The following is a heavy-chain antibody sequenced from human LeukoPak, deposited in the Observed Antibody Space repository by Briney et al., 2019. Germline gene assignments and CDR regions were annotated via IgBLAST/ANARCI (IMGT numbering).Heavy chain of an antibody. J-gene: IGHJ4*02. Sequence: SETLSLTCTVSGGSISSSSYYWAWIRQPPGKGLQRIGSIYYSGSSYYNPSLKSRVTISVDTSKNQFSLKLSSVTAADTAVYYCARRNYYDSSGYYYEDYWGQGTLVTVSS. CDR2: IYYSGSS. CDR1: GGSISSSSYY. D-gene: IGHD3-22*01. V-gene: IGHV4-39*01. CDR3: ARRNYYDSSGYYYEDY.